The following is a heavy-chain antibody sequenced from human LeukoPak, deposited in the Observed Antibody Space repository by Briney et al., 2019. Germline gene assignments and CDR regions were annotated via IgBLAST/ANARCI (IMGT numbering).Heavy chain of an antibody. V-gene: IGHV1-18*01. CDR1: GYTFTSYG. J-gene: IGHJ6*03. CDR3: ARDREPLCSGGSCYSMDV. Sequence: ASVKVSCKASGYTFTSYGISWVRQAPGQGLEWMGWISAYNGNTNYAQKLQGRVTMTTDTSTSTAYMELRSLRSDDTAVYYCARDREPLCSGGSCYSMDVWGKGTTVTVSS. D-gene: IGHD2-15*01. CDR2: ISAYNGNT.